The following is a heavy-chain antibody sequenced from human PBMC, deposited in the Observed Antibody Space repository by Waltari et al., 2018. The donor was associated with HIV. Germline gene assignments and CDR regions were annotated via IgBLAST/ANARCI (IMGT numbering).Heavy chain of an antibody. D-gene: IGHD6-13*01. J-gene: IGHJ5*02. V-gene: IGHV3-21*01. CDR3: ARDSLRGIGADGNWFDP. CDR2: ISSSSSYI. CDR1: GFPFSRSN. Sequence: EVQLVESGGGLVKPGGSLRLSCAASGFPFSRSNMNWVRQAPGKGLEWVSFISSSSSYIYYADSVKGRFTISRDNAKNSLNLQMNSLRAEDTAVYYCARDSLRGIGADGNWFDPWGQGTLVTVSS.